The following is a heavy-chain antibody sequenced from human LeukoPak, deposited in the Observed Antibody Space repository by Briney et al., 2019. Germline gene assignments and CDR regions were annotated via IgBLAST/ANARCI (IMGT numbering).Heavy chain of an antibody. J-gene: IGHJ4*02. Sequence: GGSLRLSCAASGFSFNSYAMNWVRQAPGKGLECVSVISSTGATTYYAASVKGRFTISRDNSKSTLYLQMDALRADDTAVYYCARSLSGFYRGLDFWGQGTLVTVSS. V-gene: IGHV3-23*01. D-gene: IGHD3-22*01. CDR3: ARSLSGFYRGLDF. CDR1: GFSFNSYA. CDR2: ISSTGATT.